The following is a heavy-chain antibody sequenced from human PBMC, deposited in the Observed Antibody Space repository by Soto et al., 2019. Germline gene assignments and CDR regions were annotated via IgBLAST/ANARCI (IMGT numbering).Heavy chain of an antibody. D-gene: IGHD3-10*01. V-gene: IGHV1-18*01. Sequence: GGPGEVSSKGSGYPLSHYGVSWVRQAPGQGLEWMGWINTYNGNTNHAQKLQGRVTMTTDTSTSTAYMELRSLRSDDTAVYYCARGVGSGTYYNQYNWFDPWG. CDR2: INTYNGNT. CDR3: ARGVGSGTYYNQYNWFDP. CDR1: GYPLSHYG. J-gene: IGHJ5*02.